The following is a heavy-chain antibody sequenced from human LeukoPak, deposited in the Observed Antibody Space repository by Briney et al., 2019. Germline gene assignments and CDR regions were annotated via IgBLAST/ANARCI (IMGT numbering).Heavy chain of an antibody. J-gene: IGHJ3*02. V-gene: IGHV3-53*01. D-gene: IGHD3-9*01. CDR3: AREATYYDILTGYYKGAFDI. Sequence: RPGGSLRLSCAASGFTVSSNYMSWVREAPGKGLEWVSVIYSGGSTYYADSVKGRFTISRDNSKNTLYLQMNSLRAEYTAVYYCAREATYYDILTGYYKGAFDIWGQGTMVTVSS. CDR1: GFTVSSNY. CDR2: IYSGGST.